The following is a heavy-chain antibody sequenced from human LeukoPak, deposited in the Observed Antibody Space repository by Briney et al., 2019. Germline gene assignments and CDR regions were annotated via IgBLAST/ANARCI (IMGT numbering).Heavy chain of an antibody. D-gene: IGHD1-26*01. CDR2: IYSFGST. J-gene: IGHJ4*02. V-gene: IGHV4-4*07. CDR3: ARDSVGAIFGY. CDR1: GGSISSYY. Sequence: SETLSLTCTVSGGSISSYYWNWIRQPAGKGLEWIGRIYSFGSTYYNPSLRSRVTMSVDASKNQFSLSLTSVTAADTAVYYCARDSVGAIFGYWAQGTLVTVSS.